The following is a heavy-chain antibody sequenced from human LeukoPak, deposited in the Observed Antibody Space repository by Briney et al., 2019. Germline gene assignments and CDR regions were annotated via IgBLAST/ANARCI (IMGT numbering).Heavy chain of an antibody. D-gene: IGHD3-22*01. J-gene: IGHJ4*02. Sequence: GASVKVPCKASGYTFTGYYMHWVRQAPGQGLEWMGWINPNSGGTNYAQKFQGRVTMTRDTSISTAYMELSRLRSDDTAVYYCARGSSLGYYYDSSGYWPGAYWGQGTLVTVSS. CDR3: ARGSSLGYYYDSSGYWPGAY. CDR1: GYTFTGYY. CDR2: INPNSGGT. V-gene: IGHV1-2*02.